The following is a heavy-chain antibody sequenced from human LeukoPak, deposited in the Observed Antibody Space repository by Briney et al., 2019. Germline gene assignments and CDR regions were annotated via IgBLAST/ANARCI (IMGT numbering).Heavy chain of an antibody. CDR1: GGSISSYY. Sequence: SETLSLTCTVSGGSISSYYWSWIRQPPGKGLEWIGYIYYSGGTNYNPSLKSRVTISVDTSKNQFSLKLSSVTAADTAVYYCARVPHYHYYNMDVWGKGTTVTVSS. V-gene: IGHV4-59*12. CDR2: IYYSGGT. J-gene: IGHJ6*03. CDR3: ARVPHYHYYNMDV.